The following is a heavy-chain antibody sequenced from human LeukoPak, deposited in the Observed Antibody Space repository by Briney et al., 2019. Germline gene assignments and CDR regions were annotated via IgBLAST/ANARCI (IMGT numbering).Heavy chain of an antibody. D-gene: IGHD3-22*01. CDR1: GFTFSSYS. Sequence: GGSLRLSCAASGFTFSSYSMNWVRQAPGKGLEWVSSISSSSSYIYYADSVKGRFTISRDNAKNSLYLQMNSLRAEDTAVYYCAKGPYYYDSSGYSVPDAFDIWGQGTMVTVSS. V-gene: IGHV3-21*04. CDR3: AKGPYYYDSSGYSVPDAFDI. CDR2: ISSSSSYI. J-gene: IGHJ3*02.